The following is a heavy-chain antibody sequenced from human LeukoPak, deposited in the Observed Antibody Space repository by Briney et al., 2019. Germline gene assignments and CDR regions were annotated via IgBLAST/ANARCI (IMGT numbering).Heavy chain of an antibody. Sequence: SETLSLTCSVSGASITAVGYFWTWIRQPPGQGLEWIGNIYHSGSTRYNPSLKSRVIISLDRSENQFSLKLSSVTAADTAVYYCARHKWQLAFYVAFDIWGQGTMVTVSS. CDR2: IYHSGST. V-gene: IGHV4-30-2*01. CDR1: GASITAVGYF. J-gene: IGHJ3*02. D-gene: IGHD6-6*01. CDR3: ARHKWQLAFYVAFDI.